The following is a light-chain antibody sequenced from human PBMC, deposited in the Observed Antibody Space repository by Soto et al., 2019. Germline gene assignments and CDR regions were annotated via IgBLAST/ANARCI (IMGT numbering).Light chain of an antibody. J-gene: IGKJ1*01. Sequence: EIVLTQSPGTLYFSPGERATLSCRASQSVSSSYLAWYQQKPGQAPRLLIYGASSRATGIPDRLSGSGAAPDSPLTISSMEPYEFAGYYWKLYGSLPTWTFGEGNKLDIQ. CDR2: GAS. CDR3: KLYGSLPTWT. V-gene: IGKV3-20*01. CDR1: QSVSSSY.